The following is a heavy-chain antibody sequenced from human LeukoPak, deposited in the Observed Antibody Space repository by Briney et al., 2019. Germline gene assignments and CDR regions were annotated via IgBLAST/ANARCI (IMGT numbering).Heavy chain of an antibody. CDR1: GGSISSHY. V-gene: IGHV4-59*08. CDR2: IYYSGNT. J-gene: IGHJ4*02. CDR3: ASLGYSGYDWEFDY. Sequence: SETLSLTCTVSGGSISSHYWTWIRQPPGKGLEWIGYIYYSGNTNYIPSLKSRVTISVDTSKNQFSLKLSSVTAADTAVYYCASLGYSGYDWEFDYWGQGTLVTVSS. D-gene: IGHD5-12*01.